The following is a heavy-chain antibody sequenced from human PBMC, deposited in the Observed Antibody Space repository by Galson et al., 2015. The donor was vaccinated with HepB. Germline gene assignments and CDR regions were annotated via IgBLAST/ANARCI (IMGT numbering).Heavy chain of an antibody. CDR1: GFTFSDYG. CDR3: ARDPSYCSSTSCYYLYYYMDV. V-gene: IGHV3-33*01. J-gene: IGHJ6*03. Sequence: SLRLSCAASGFTFSDYGMHWVRQAPGKGLEWVAVIWYDGSHKYYADSVKGRFAISRDNSKNTLFLQMNSLRAEDTAVYYCARDPSYCSSTSCYYLYYYMDVWGKGTTVIVSS. CDR2: IWYDGSHK. D-gene: IGHD2-2*01.